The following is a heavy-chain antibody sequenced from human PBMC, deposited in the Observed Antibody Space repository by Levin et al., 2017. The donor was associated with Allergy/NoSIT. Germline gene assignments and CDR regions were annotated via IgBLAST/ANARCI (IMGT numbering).Heavy chain of an antibody. CDR1: GFTFSSYG. V-gene: IGHV3-30*18. D-gene: IGHD6-19*01. Sequence: SCAASGFTFSSYGMHWVRQAPGKGLEWVAVISYDGSNKYYADSVKGRFTISRDNSKNTLYLQMNSPRAEDTAVYYCAKPGLTNSGWADQYFQHWGQGTLVTVSS. CDR2: ISYDGSNK. CDR3: AKPGLTNSGWADQYFQH. J-gene: IGHJ1*01.